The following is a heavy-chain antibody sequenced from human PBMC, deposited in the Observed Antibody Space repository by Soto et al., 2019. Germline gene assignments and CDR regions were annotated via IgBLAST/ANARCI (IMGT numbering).Heavy chain of an antibody. D-gene: IGHD1-7*01. V-gene: IGHV4-59*01. CDR1: GGSISSYY. Sequence: SETLSLTCTVSGGSISSYYWSWIRQPPGKGLEWIGYIYYSGSTNYNPSLKSRVTISVDTSKNQFSLKLSSVTAADTAVYYCARDRAGTTFGYYYYYGMDVWGQGTTVTVSS. CDR2: IYYSGST. J-gene: IGHJ6*02. CDR3: ARDRAGTTFGYYYYYGMDV.